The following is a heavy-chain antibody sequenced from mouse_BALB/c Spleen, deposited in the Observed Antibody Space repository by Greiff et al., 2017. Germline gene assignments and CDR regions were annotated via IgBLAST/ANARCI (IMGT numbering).Heavy chain of an antibody. CDR1: GYTFTDYN. CDR3: VGYYYAMDY. V-gene: IGHV1S29*02. J-gene: IGHJ4*01. CDR2: IYPYNGGT. Sequence: VQLKQSGPELVKPGASVKISCKASGYTFTDYNMHWVKQSHGKSLEWIGYIYPYNGGTGYNQKFKSKATLTVDNSSSTAYMELRSLTSEDSAVYYCVGYYYAMDYWGQGTSVTVSS.